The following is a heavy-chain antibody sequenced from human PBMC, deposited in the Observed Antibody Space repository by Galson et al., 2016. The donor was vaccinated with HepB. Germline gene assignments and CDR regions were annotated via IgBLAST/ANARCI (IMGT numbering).Heavy chain of an antibody. J-gene: IGHJ4*02. D-gene: IGHD3-10*01. CDR1: GFTFSSYG. Sequence: SLRLSCAASGFTFSSYGMHWVRQAPGKGLEWVAGISYDETNKYYADSVRGRFTISRDIFMNTLWLQMNSLRAEDTAVYYCEKVAEQLGDGPVDSWGRGTLVAVSS. V-gene: IGHV3-30*18. CDR3: EKVAEQLGDGPVDS. CDR2: ISYDETNK.